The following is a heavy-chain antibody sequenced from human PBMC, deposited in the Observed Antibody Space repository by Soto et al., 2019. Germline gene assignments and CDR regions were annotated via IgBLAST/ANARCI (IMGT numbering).Heavy chain of an antibody. D-gene: IGHD3-3*01. CDR3: TTGGSKRSGYYYHYYYYGMDV. V-gene: IGHV3-15*07. CDR1: GFTFSNAW. Sequence: GGSLRLSCAASGFTFSNAWMNWVRQAPGKGLEWVGRIKSKTDGGTTDYAAPVKGRFTISRDDSKNTLYLQMNSLKTEDTAVYYCTTGGSKRSGYYYHYYYYGMDVWGQGTTVTVSS. J-gene: IGHJ6*02. CDR2: IKSKTDGGTT.